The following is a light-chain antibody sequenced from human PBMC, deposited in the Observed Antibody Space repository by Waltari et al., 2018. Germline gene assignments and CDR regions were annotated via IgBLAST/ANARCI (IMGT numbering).Light chain of an antibody. CDR2: EAT. CDR3: CSYTGSSTSYG. Sequence: QSALSPPASVSGPPGQSPTITCTAARTALARYNLVPCHPPPPNRAPKLIIYEATKRPSGISHRFSGAKSGATASLRISGLQADDEADYYCCSYTGSSTSYGCGGGTKVTVL. CDR1: RTALARYNL. V-gene: IGLV2-23*01. J-gene: IGLJ1*01.